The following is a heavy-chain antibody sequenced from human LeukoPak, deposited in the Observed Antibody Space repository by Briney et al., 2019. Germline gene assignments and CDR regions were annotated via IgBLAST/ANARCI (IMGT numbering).Heavy chain of an antibody. D-gene: IGHD4-17*01. CDR3: AKTTLATVTTLRYFDY. J-gene: IGHJ4*02. V-gene: IGHV3-30*18. Sequence: GRSLRLSCAASGFTFSSYGMHWVRQAPGKGLEWVAVISYDGSNKYYADSVKGRFTISRDNSKNTLYLQMNSLRAEDTAVYYCAKTTLATVTTLRYFDYWGQGTLVTVSS. CDR2: ISYDGSNK. CDR1: GFTFSSYG.